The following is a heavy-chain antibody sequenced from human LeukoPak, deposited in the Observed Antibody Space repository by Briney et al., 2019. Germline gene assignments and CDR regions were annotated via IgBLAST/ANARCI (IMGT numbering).Heavy chain of an antibody. J-gene: IGHJ6*03. CDR3: ARDAWGSGSYYYYYYMDV. D-gene: IGHD3-10*01. CDR1: GYTFTSYD. Sequence: ASVKVSCKASGYTFTSYDINWVRQATGQGLEWMGWMNPNSGNTGYAQKFQGRVTMTRNTSISTAYMELSSLRSEDTAVYYCARDAWGSGSYYYYYYMDVWGKGTTVTISS. V-gene: IGHV1-8*01. CDR2: MNPNSGNT.